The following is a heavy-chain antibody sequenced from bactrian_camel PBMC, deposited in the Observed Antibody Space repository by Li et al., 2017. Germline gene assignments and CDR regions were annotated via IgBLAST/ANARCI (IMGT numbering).Heavy chain of an antibody. D-gene: IGHD2*01. V-gene: IGHV3S26*01. CDR1: GLTASGYC. J-gene: IGHJ7*01. CDR2: LDPFGIP. Sequence: VESGGGSAQTGGSLTLSCVASGLTASGYCMGWFRQAPGKEREWVAVLDPFGIPTYKDSLKGRFTISRDNAKNALYLQMNNLKPEDTAMYYCAADPPPRLGGYCFAPVMRDASVQYWGKGTQVTVS.